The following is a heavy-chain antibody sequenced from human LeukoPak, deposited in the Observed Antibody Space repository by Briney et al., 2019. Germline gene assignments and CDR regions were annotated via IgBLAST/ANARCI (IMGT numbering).Heavy chain of an antibody. D-gene: IGHD1-7*01. CDR3: ARDNWNYGSSMDV. CDR2: IYYSGST. CDR1: GGSISSSNW. J-gene: IGHJ6*02. V-gene: IGHV4-4*02. Sequence: KTSETLSLTCAVSGGSISSSNWWSWVRQPPGKGLEWIGYIYYSGSTNYNPSLKSRVTISVDTSKNQFSLKLSSVTAADTAVYYCARDNWNYGSSMDVWGQGTTATVSS.